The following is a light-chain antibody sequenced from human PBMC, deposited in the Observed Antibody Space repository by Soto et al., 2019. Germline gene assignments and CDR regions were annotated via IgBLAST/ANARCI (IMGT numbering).Light chain of an antibody. CDR1: QTINSRY. J-gene: IGKJ2*01. Sequence: IVLTQSPGTLSFSPGERATLSCRASQTINSRYLAWYQQKPGQAPRLLIYGASSRATGIPDRFSGSGSGTDFTLTISRLEPEDFAVYYCQHYDTSPLYTVGQGAKLQFK. CDR2: GAS. CDR3: QHYDTSPLYT. V-gene: IGKV3-20*01.